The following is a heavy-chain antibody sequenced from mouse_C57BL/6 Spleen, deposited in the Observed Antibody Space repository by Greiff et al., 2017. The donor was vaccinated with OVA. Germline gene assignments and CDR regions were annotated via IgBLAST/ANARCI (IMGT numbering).Heavy chain of an antibody. D-gene: IGHD1-1*01. CDR3: ARSVITTVTSDY. J-gene: IGHJ4*01. V-gene: IGHV1-64*01. CDR1: GYTFTSYW. CDR2: IHPNSGST. Sequence: LQESGAELVKPGASVKLSCKASGYTFTSYWMHWVKQRPGQGLEWIGMIHPNSGSTNYNEKFKSKATLTVDKSSSTAYMQLSSLTSEDSAVYYCARSVITTVTSDYWGQGTSVTVSS.